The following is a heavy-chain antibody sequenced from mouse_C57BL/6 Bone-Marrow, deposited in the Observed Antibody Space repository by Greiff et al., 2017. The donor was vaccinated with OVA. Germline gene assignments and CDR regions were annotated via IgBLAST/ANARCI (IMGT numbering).Heavy chain of an antibody. CDR1: GYTFPSYW. Sequence: VQLQQSGTVLARPGASVKMSCKTSGYTFPSYWLHWVKPRPGPGLAWIGAIYPGNSDTSYNQKFKGKAKLTAVTSASTAYMELSSLTNEDSAVYYCTRSHILPRDYWGQGTSVTVSS. CDR2: IYPGNSDT. CDR3: TRSHILPRDY. J-gene: IGHJ4*01. V-gene: IGHV1-5*01.